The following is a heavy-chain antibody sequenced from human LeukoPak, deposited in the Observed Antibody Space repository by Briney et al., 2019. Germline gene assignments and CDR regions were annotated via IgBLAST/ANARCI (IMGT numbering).Heavy chain of an antibody. CDR2: ISSSGSTI. V-gene: IGHV3-48*03. CDR1: GFTFSSYE. CDR3: ARVSYYYDSSGYSGYYYYYDVDV. D-gene: IGHD3-22*01. Sequence: GGSLRLSCAASGFTFSSYEMNWVRQAPGKGLEWVSYISSSGSTIYYADSVKGRFTISRDNAKNSLYLQMNSLRAEDTAVYYCARVSYYYDSSGYSGYYYYYDVDVWGQGTTVTVSS. J-gene: IGHJ6*02.